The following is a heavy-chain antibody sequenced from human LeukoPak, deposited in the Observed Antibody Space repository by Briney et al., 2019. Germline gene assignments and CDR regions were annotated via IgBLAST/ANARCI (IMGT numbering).Heavy chain of an antibody. CDR3: AKNGDRGAYCTGGTCYPYFYYYMDV. V-gene: IGHV3-7*03. CDR1: GFTFSSYW. CDR2: IKKDGSEK. Sequence: GGSLRLSCAASGFTFSSYWMSWVRQAPGKGLEWVANIKKDGSEKYYVDSVKGRFTISRDNAKTSLYLQMNSLRAEDTAIYYCAKNGDRGAYCTGGTCYPYFYYYMDVWGKGTTVTI. J-gene: IGHJ6*03. D-gene: IGHD2-15*01.